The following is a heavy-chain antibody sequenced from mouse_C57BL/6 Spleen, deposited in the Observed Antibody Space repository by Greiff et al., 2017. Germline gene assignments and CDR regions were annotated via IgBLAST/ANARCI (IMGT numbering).Heavy chain of an antibody. CDR3: AIEKNGNQPYFDV. Sequence: QVQLQQPGAELVKPGASVKLSCTASGYNFTSYWMHWVKQRPGQGLEWIGMIHPNSGGTNYNQKFQGKATMTVDTSSSTAYLQLSSLTSEDSAVDDCAIEKNGNQPYFDVWGKGTTVTVSS. CDR2: IHPNSGGT. D-gene: IGHD2-1*01. CDR1: GYNFTSYW. J-gene: IGHJ1*03. V-gene: IGHV1-64*01.